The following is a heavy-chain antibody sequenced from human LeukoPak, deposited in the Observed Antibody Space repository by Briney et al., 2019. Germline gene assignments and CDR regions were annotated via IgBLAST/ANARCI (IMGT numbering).Heavy chain of an antibody. D-gene: IGHD7-27*01. CDR1: GFTFSIYT. V-gene: IGHV3-48*04. CDR2: ISSTSVTI. CDR3: AKPQLGPPLWDAFDC. Sequence: GGSLRLSCAASGFTFSIYTMNWVRQAPGKGLEWVSYISSTSVTIDYADSVKGRFTISRDNAQNSLYLQMNSLRAEDTAVYYRAKPQLGPPLWDAFDCWGQGTMVTVSS. J-gene: IGHJ3*01.